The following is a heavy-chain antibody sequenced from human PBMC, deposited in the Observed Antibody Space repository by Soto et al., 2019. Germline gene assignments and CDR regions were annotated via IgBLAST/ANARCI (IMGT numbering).Heavy chain of an antibody. CDR1: GFTFSSYV. CDR3: AKDGLGSCTDGTCYGSDY. V-gene: IGHV3-23*01. Sequence: EVQLLESGGNLAQPGGSLRLSCAASGFTFSSYVMSWVRQAPGKGLEWVSTISGSGASIYDADSVKGRFTISRHNSKNTVYLQMNSLRAEDTAVYYCAKDGLGSCTDGTCYGSDYWGQGTLVTVSS. CDR2: ISGSGASI. D-gene: IGHD2-15*01. J-gene: IGHJ4*02.